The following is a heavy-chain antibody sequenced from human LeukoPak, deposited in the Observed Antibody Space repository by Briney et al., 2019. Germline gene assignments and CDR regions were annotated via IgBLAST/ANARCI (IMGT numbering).Heavy chain of an antibody. CDR3: TTVSWFGESAAY. V-gene: IGHV3-15*01. D-gene: IGHD3-10*01. CDR2: IKSKTDGGTT. J-gene: IGHJ4*02. CDR1: GFTFSSYG. Sequence: GGSLRLSCAASGFTFSSYGMSWVRQAPGKGLEWVGRIKSKTDGGTTDYAAPVKGRFTISRDDSKNTLYLQTNSLKTEDTAVYYCTTVSWFGESAAYWGQGTLVTVSS.